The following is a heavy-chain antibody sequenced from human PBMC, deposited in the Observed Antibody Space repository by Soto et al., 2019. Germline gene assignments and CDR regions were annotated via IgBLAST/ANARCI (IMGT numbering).Heavy chain of an antibody. J-gene: IGHJ6*04. CDR1: GYSFTSYW. CDR3: ARLDDILSVHYYYGMDV. Sequence: PGESLKISCKGSGYSFTSYWISWVRQMPGKGLEWMGRIDPSDSYTNYSPSFQGHVTISADKSISTAYLQWSSLKASDTAMYYCARLDDILSVHYYYGMDVWGKGTTFTVSS. D-gene: IGHD3-9*01. V-gene: IGHV5-10-1*01. CDR2: IDPSDSYT.